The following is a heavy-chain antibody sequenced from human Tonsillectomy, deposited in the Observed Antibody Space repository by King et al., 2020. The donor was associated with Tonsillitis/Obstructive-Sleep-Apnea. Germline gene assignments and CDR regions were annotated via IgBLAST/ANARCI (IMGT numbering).Heavy chain of an antibody. V-gene: IGHV4-34*01. J-gene: IGHJ4*02. Sequence: VQLQQWGAGLLKPSETLSLTCAVYGWSFSGYYWNWIRQPPGKGLEWMGEINHSGSTNYNPSLKSRVTISVDTSKNQFSLKVSSVTAADTAVSYCAEGYCSSTSCYVGYWGQGTLVTVSS. D-gene: IGHD2-2*01. CDR1: GWSFSGYY. CDR3: AEGYCSSTSCYVGY. CDR2: INHSGST.